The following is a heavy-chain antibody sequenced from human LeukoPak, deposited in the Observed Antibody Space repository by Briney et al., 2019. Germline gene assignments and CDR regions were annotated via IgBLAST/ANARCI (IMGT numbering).Heavy chain of an antibody. Sequence: GGSLRLSCAASGFTFSSSAMSWVCQAPGKGLEWVSAISNNGGYTYYADSVQGRFTISRDNSKSTLCLQMNSLRAEDTAVYYCAKQLGYCSDGSCYFPYWGQGTLVTVSS. CDR1: GFTFSSSA. CDR3: AKQLGYCSDGSCYFPY. D-gene: IGHD2-15*01. CDR2: ISNNGGYT. J-gene: IGHJ4*02. V-gene: IGHV3-23*01.